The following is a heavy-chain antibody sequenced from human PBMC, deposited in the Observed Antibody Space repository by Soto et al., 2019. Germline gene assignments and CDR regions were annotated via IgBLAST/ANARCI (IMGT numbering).Heavy chain of an antibody. V-gene: IGHV4-30-2*02. Sequence: SETLSLTCAVSGGSISSGGYSWSWIRQPPGKGLEWIGYIYHSGSTYYNPSLKSRVTISVDRSKNQFSLKLNSVTAADTAVYYCATRPPGLWRGVFDYWSQGTLVTVSS. CDR1: GGSISSGGYS. CDR2: IYHSGST. D-gene: IGHD2-21*01. CDR3: ATRPPGLWRGVFDY. J-gene: IGHJ4*02.